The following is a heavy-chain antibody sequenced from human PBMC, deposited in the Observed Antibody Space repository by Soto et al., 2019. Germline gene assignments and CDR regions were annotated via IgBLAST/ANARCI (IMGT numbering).Heavy chain of an antibody. J-gene: IGHJ6*02. CDR1: GGTFSSYA. V-gene: IGHV1-69*13. Sequence: ASVKVSCKASGGTFSSYAISWVRQAPGQGLEWMGGIIPIFGTANYAQKFQGRVTITADESTSTAYMELSSLRSEDTAVYYCARDPLGDGYNYHYYYGMDVWGQGTTVTVSS. D-gene: IGHD5-12*01. CDR3: ARDPLGDGYNYHYYYGMDV. CDR2: IIPIFGTA.